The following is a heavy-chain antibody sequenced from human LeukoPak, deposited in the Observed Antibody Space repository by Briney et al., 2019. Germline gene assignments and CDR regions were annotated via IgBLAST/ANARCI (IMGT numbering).Heavy chain of an antibody. CDR3: AKDRFGCSSTSCYSLDY. J-gene: IGHJ4*02. CDR1: GFTFSSYG. D-gene: IGHD2-2*01. CDR2: ISGSGGFT. Sequence: PGGTLRLSCAASGFTFSSYGMSWVRQAPGKGLEWVSAISGSGGFTYYADSVKGRFTISRDNSKNTLYLQMNGLRAEDTAVYYCAKDRFGCSSTSCYSLDYWGQGTLVTVSS. V-gene: IGHV3-23*01.